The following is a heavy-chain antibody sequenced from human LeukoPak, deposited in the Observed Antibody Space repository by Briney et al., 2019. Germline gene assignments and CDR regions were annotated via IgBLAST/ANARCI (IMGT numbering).Heavy chain of an antibody. Sequence: ASVKVSCKASGYTFTGYYMHWVRQAPGQGLEWMGWINPNSGGTNYAQKFQGRVTMTRDTSISTAYMELSRLRSDDTAVYYCATTAPQYYYDSSGHNRFFDYWGQGTLVTVSS. J-gene: IGHJ4*02. CDR2: INPNSGGT. CDR1: GYTFTGYY. CDR3: ATTAPQYYYDSSGHNRFFDY. V-gene: IGHV1-2*02. D-gene: IGHD3-22*01.